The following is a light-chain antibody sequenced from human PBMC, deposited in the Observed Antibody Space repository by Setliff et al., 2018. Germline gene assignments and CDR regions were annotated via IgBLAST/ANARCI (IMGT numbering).Light chain of an antibody. CDR1: SSDVGRYNF. V-gene: IGLV2-11*01. J-gene: IGLJ1*01. CDR2: DVT. Sequence: QSALTQPRSVSGSPGQSVTISCTGTSSDVGRYNFVSWYQQHPGKAPKLIIYDVTKRPSGVPDRFSGSKSGNTASPTISGLQAEDEADYSCCSYADTYISVFGTGTKVTVL. CDR3: CSYADTYISV.